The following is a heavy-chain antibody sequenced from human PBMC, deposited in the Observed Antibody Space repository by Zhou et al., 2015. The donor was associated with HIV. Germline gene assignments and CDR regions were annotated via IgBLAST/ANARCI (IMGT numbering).Heavy chain of an antibody. CDR1: GGTFSSYA. CDR2: IIPIFGTA. CDR3: AYKTLGYSYGPPDSYYYYYYMDV. V-gene: IGHV1-69*01. J-gene: IGHJ6*03. D-gene: IGHD5-18*01. Sequence: QLVQSGAEVKKPGSSVKVSCKASGGTFSSYAISWVRQAPGQGLEWMGGIIPIFGTANYAQKFQGRVTITADESTSTAYMELSSLRSEDTAVYYCAYKTLGYSYGPPDSYYYYYYMDVWGKGTTVTVSS.